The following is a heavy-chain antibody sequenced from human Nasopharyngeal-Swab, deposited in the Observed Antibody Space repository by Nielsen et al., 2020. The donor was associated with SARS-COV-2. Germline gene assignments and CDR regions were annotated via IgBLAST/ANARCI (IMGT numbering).Heavy chain of an antibody. D-gene: IGHD3-22*01. V-gene: IGHV4-39*07. CDR2: IYYSGST. J-gene: IGHJ4*02. Sequence: PGKGLEWIGSIYYSGSTYYNPSLKSRVTISVDTSKNQLSLKLSSVTAADTAVYYCARDCKDSRGHYFDYWGQGTLVTVSS. CDR3: ARDCKDSRGHYFDY.